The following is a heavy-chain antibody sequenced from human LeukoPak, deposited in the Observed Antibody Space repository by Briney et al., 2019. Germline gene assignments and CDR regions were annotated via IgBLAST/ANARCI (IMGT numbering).Heavy chain of an antibody. V-gene: IGHV3-30*04. CDR3: ARADFYGSGSHPPGGFDY. CDR2: ISYDRSNT. Sequence: PGRSLRLSCAASGFTLRTYAMHWVRQAPGKGLDWVAVISYDRSNTYYADSVRGRFTISRDSSKNTLYLQMSSLRAEDTAVYYCARADFYGSGSHPPGGFDYWGQGTLVTVSS. D-gene: IGHD3-10*01. J-gene: IGHJ4*02. CDR1: GFTLRTYA.